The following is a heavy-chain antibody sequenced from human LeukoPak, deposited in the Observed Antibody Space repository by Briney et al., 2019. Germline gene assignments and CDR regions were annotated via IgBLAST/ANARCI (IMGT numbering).Heavy chain of an antibody. CDR2: INPSGGST. CDR3: AREYSSSWYGRRNGFDP. J-gene: IGHJ5*02. CDR1: GYTFTSYY. Sequence: GASVKVSCKASGYTFTSYYMHWVRQAPGQGLEWMGIINPSGGSTSYAQKFQGRVTMTRVTSTSTVYMELSSLRSEDTAVYYCAREYSSSWYGRRNGFDPWGQGTLVTVSS. D-gene: IGHD6-13*01. V-gene: IGHV1-46*01.